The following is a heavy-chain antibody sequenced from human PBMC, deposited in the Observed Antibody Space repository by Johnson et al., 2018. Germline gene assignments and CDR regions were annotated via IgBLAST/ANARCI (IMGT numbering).Heavy chain of an antibody. Sequence: QVQLVQSGAEVKKPGASVKVSCKASGYTFTSYYMHWVRQAPGQGLEWMGIINPSGGSTSYAQKFQGRVTMTRDTSTSTVYMELSSLRSEDTAVYYCAKAPVGGLGEGAEYFQHWGQGTLVTVAS. J-gene: IGHJ1*01. CDR1: GYTFTSYY. CDR3: AKAPVGGLGEGAEYFQH. CDR2: INPSGGST. V-gene: IGHV1-46*01. D-gene: IGHD3-16*01.